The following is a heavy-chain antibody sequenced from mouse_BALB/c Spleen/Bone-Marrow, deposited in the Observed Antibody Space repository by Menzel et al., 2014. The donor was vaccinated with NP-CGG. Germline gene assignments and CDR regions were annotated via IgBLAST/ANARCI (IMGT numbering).Heavy chain of an antibody. V-gene: IGHV14-3*02. J-gene: IGHJ4*01. CDR2: IDPANGNA. Sequence: EVQLQQSGAELVKPGASVNLSCTASGFKIKDTYMHWVKQRPEQGLEWIGGIDPANGNAKYNPNFQDKATITADTSSKTSCLHPSGLTSEYTAVCDYTNGDPLSAMAYWGQGTSVAVSS. CDR1: GFKIKDTY. CDR3: TNGDPLSAMAY. D-gene: IGHD1-2*01.